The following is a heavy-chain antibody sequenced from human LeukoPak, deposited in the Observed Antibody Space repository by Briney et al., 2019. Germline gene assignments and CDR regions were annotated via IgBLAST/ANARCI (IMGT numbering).Heavy chain of an antibody. Sequence: PGRSLRLSCAASGFTFSRYAMHWVRQAPGKGLEWVALMSYDGSDKHYADSVKGRFTISRDNSKNTLYLQMSSLRAVDTAVYYCARVGGTYRDPHFDYWGQGTLVTVSS. CDR1: GFTFSRYA. V-gene: IGHV3-30-3*01. CDR3: ARVGGTYRDPHFDY. D-gene: IGHD1-26*01. J-gene: IGHJ4*02. CDR2: MSYDGSDK.